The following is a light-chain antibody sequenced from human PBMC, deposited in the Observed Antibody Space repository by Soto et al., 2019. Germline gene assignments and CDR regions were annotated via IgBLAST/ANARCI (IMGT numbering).Light chain of an antibody. CDR1: SSDVGAYNF. CDR2: EVS. CDR3: TSYTSSSTYV. Sequence: QSALTQPASVSGSPGQSIAISCTGTSSDVGAYNFVFWYQQHPGKVPKLLIYEVSYRPSGVSDRFSGSKSGNTASLTISGLQAEDEADYYCTSYTSSSTYVFGVGTKLTVL. V-gene: IGLV2-14*01. J-gene: IGLJ1*01.